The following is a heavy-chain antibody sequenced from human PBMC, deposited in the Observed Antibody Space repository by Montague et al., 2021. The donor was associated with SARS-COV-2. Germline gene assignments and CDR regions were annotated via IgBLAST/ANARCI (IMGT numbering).Heavy chain of an antibody. D-gene: IGHD6-19*01. CDR3: AKVAGSHDTFDI. J-gene: IGHJ3*02. CDR2: IYHSGST. CDR1: GYSISTGYY. V-gene: IGHV4-38-2*02. Sequence: SETLSLTCTIPGYSISTGYYWGWLRQPPDMGLEWIGTIYHSGSTYFNPSLKSRVTISVDTSKNQFSLSLSSVTAADTAVYYCAKVAGSHDTFDIWGRGTMVTVSS.